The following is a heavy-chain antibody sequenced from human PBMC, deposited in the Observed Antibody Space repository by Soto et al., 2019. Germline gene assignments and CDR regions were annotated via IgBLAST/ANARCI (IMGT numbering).Heavy chain of an antibody. J-gene: IGHJ1*01. CDR2: INPDTGGT. V-gene: IGHV1-2*02. D-gene: IGHD3-22*01. CDR3: AREYHSHSNGYLYS. Sequence: ASVKVSCKASSYTFTAYYMHWVRQAPGQGLEWMAWINPDTGGTDYAQKFRGRVTVTSDTSINTTYMELGRLRSDDTAMYYCAREYHSHSNGYLYSWGQGSLVTVSS. CDR1: SYTFTAYY.